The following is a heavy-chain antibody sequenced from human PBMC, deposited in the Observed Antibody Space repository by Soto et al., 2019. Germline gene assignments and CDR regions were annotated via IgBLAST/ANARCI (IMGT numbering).Heavy chain of an antibody. CDR2: IYWDDDK. CDR3: ALHPYYGLGSYSFDY. J-gene: IGHJ4*02. V-gene: IGHV2-5*02. CDR1: GFSLTTSGVG. Sequence: QITLKESGPTLVRPTQTLTLTCTFSGFSLTTSGVGVGWIRQPPGKALEWLAVIYWDDDKRYSSSLKSRLTITKDTSKTHVVLTMTNMDPVDTPTYYCALHPYYGLGSYSFDYWGQGTLVTVSS. D-gene: IGHD3-10*01.